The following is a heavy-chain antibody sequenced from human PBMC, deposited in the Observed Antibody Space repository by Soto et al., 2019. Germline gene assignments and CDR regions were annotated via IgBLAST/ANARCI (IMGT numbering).Heavy chain of an antibody. D-gene: IGHD6-25*01. Sequence: ASVKVSCKASGYTFTSYCISWVRQAPGQGLEWMGWISAYNGNTNYAQKLQGRVTMTRDTSTSTAYMELRSLRSDDTAVYYCARYIDIEFKDHTADTIMVVDADYYYYGMDVWGQGTTVTVSS. V-gene: IGHV1-18*04. CDR1: GYTFTSYC. CDR3: ARYIDIEFKDHTADTIMVVDADYYYYGMDV. J-gene: IGHJ6*02. CDR2: ISAYNGNT.